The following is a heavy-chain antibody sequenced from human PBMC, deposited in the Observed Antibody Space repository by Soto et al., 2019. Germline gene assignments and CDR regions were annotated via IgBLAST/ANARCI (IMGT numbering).Heavy chain of an antibody. CDR3: ARSPRSSPYFDF. CDR1: GYTFSNFW. CDR2: IYPGDHET. Sequence: PGESLKISCQCSGYTFSNFWIGWMRQLPGQGLEWMGIIYPGDHETRYSPSFLGKVTISAETSINTAYLQWSSLEASGSAFYFCARSPRSSPYFDFWGQGALVTVSS. V-gene: IGHV5-51*01. D-gene: IGHD6-13*01. J-gene: IGHJ4*02.